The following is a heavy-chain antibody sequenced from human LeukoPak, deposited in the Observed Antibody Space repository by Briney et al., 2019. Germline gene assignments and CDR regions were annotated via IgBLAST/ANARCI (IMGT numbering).Heavy chain of an antibody. CDR1: GFTFDDYA. Sequence: SLRLSCAASGFTFDDYAMHWVRQAPGKGLEWVSGISWNSGSIGYADSVKGRFTISRDNAKNSLYLQMNSLRAEDTALYYCAKDIDYGSGSGSDYWGQGTLVTVSS. CDR2: ISWNSGSI. CDR3: AKDIDYGSGSGSDY. V-gene: IGHV3-9*01. J-gene: IGHJ4*02. D-gene: IGHD3-10*01.